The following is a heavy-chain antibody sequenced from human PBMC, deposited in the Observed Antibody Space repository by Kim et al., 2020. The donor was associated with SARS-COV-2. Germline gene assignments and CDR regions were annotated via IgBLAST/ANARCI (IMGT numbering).Heavy chain of an antibody. Sequence: ASVKVSCKASGYTFTGYYMHWVRQAPGQGLEWMGWINPNSGGTNYAQKFQGWVTMTRDTSISTAYMELSRLRSDDTAVYYCARGAAGGSPRIPPGYWGQGTLVTVSS. CDR1: GYTFTGYY. D-gene: IGHD2-15*01. J-gene: IGHJ4*02. V-gene: IGHV1-2*04. CDR3: ARGAAGGSPRIPPGY. CDR2: INPNSGGT.